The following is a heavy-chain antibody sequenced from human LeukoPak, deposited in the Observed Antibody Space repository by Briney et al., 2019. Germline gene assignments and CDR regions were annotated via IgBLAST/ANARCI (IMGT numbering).Heavy chain of an antibody. V-gene: IGHV3-23*01. Sequence: GGSLRLSCAASGFTLSSYAMSWVRQAPGKGLEWVSAISGSGGSTYYADSVEGRFTISRDNSKNTLYLQMNSLRAEDTAVYYRAKTTPPGPPAGWAGAFDYWGQGTLVTVSS. CDR1: GFTLSSYA. CDR2: ISGSGGST. J-gene: IGHJ4*02. D-gene: IGHD6-13*01. CDR3: AKTTPPGPPAGWAGAFDY.